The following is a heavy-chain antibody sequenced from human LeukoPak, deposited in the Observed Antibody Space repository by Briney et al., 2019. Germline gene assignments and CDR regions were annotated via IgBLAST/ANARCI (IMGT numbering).Heavy chain of an antibody. Sequence: SETLSLTCTGSGGSGSSGSYHWSWIRPPPGKGLGWIGYIYYSGSTNYKPSLKSRVTISVDTSKNQFSLKLSSVTAADTAVYYCARGYDFWSGYYNWFDPWGQGTLVTVSS. J-gene: IGHJ5*02. CDR3: ARGYDFWSGYYNWFDP. CDR1: GGSGSSGSYH. CDR2: IYYSGST. D-gene: IGHD3-3*01. V-gene: IGHV4-61*01.